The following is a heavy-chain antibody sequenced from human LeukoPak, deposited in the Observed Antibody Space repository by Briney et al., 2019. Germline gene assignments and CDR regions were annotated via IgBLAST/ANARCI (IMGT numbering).Heavy chain of an antibody. CDR3: ARGARGYYYDSSGYYDY. V-gene: IGHV4-30-4*01. D-gene: IGHD3-22*01. Sequence: PSETLSLTCTVSGGSISSGDYYWRWLRQPPGTGLEWIGYIYYSGSTYYNPSLKSRVTISVDTSKNQFSLKLSSVTAADTAVYYCARGARGYYYDSSGYYDYWGQGTLVTVSS. CDR2: IYYSGST. CDR1: GGSISSGDYY. J-gene: IGHJ4*02.